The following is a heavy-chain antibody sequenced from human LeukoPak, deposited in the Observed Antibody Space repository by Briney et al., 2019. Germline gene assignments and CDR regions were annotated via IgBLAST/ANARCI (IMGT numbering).Heavy chain of an antibody. V-gene: IGHV4-39*07. CDR2: IYYSRST. CDR1: GGSISSYY. D-gene: IGHD5-12*01. J-gene: IGHJ4*02. CDR3: ARDRRDSGYDLGDFDY. Sequence: PSETLSLTCTVSGGSISSYYWGWIRQPSGKGLEWIGSIYYSRSTYYNPSLKSRVTISVDTSKNQFSLKLSSVTAADTAVYYCARDRRDSGYDLGDFDYWGQGTLVTVSS.